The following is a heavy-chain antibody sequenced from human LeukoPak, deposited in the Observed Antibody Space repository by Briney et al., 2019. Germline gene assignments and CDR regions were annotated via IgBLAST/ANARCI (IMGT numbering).Heavy chain of an antibody. CDR2: INPNSGGT. J-gene: IGHJ4*02. CDR3: ARDPGIAVGATGFDF. D-gene: IGHD6-19*01. CDR1: GYTFIDYY. V-gene: IGHV1-2*02. Sequence: GASVKVSCKASGYTFIDYYIFWVRQAPGQRLEWMGWINPNSGGTYYAQNFQGRVTMTRDTSISTASMELSRLRSDDTAVYYFARDPGIAVGATGFDFWGQGTLVTVSS.